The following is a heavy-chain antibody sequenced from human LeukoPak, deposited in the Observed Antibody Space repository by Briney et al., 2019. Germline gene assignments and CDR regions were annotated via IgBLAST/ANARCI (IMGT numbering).Heavy chain of an antibody. CDR2: VNPNSGGT. J-gene: IGHJ4*02. CDR1: GYTFTGYY. Sequence: GASVKVSCKPSGYTFTGYYLHWVRQAPGQGLEWMGWVNPNSGGTNYAKRFEGRVTMTRATSISTAYMELSRLTSDDTAVYYCARARSVTWTFSYFDYWGRGTLVTVSS. V-gene: IGHV1-2*02. CDR3: ARARSVTWTFSYFDY. D-gene: IGHD4-17*01.